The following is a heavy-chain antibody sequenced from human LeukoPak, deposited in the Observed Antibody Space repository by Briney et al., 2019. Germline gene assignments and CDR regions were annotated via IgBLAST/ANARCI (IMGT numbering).Heavy chain of an antibody. V-gene: IGHV1-69*04. CDR3: ARGLAYCGGDCYHYYYGMDV. D-gene: IGHD2-21*02. CDR2: IIPILGIA. CDR1: GGTFSSYA. J-gene: IGHJ6*02. Sequence: SVTVSSKASGGTFSSYAISWVRQAPGQGLEWMGRIIPILGIANYAQKFQGRVTITADKSTSTAYMELSSLRSEDTAVCYCARGLAYCGGDCYHYYYGMDVWGQGTTVTVSS.